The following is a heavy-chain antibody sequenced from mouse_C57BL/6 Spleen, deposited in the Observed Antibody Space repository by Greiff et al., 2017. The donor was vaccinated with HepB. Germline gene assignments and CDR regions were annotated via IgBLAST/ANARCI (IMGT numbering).Heavy chain of an antibody. V-gene: IGHV8-12*01. J-gene: IGHJ2*01. CDR3: ARRNYDYDWVYFDY. CDR2: IYWDDDK. D-gene: IGHD2-4*01. CDR1: GFSLSTSGMG. Sequence: QVTLKESGPGILQSSQTLSLTCSFSGFSLSTSGMGVSWIRQPSGKGLEWLAHIYWDDDKRYNPSLKSRLTISKDISRNQVFLKITSVDTADTATYYCARRNYDYDWVYFDYWGQGTTLTVSS.